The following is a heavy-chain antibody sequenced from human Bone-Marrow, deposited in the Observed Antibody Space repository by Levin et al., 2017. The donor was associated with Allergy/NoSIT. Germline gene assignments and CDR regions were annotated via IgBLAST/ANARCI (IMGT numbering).Heavy chain of an antibody. Sequence: PEASVKVSCAASGFTFTEHDMHWVRQTTGKGLEWVSGIKTAGDPYYTGTVKGRFTISRDNAKHSLHLQMNSLRAEDTGVYYCARGRRRDYAFWRDNDWFDSWGQGTLVTVSS. D-gene: IGHD3-3*01. CDR1: GFTFTEHD. CDR2: IKTAGDP. V-gene: IGHV3-13*05. J-gene: IGHJ5*01. CDR3: ARGRRRDYAFWRDNDWFDS.